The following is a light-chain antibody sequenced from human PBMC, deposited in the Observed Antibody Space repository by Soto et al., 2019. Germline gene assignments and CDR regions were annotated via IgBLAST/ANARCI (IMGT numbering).Light chain of an antibody. J-gene: IGLJ1*01. CDR1: SSDVGGYNS. CDR3: SSYTTSSTLLYV. V-gene: IGLV2-14*01. Sequence: QLVLTQPASVSGSPGQSITISCTGTSSDVGGYNSVSWYLQHPGKAPKLMIYEVSNRPSGVSNRFSGSKSGNTASLTISGLQAEDEADYYCSSYTTSSTLLYVFGTGTKLTVL. CDR2: EVS.